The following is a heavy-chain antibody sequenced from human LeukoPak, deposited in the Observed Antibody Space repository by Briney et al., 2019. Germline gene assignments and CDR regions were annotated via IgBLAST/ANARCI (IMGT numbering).Heavy chain of an antibody. CDR1: GDSIRSSNW. V-gene: IGHV4-4*02. Sequence: PSGTLSLTCAVSGDSIRSSNWWSWVRQPPGKGLEWIGKIYHSGSTNYDPSLKSRVTISVDTSKNQFSLKLSSVTAADTAVYYCARDRHTKDIVVVPGAYYYGMDVWGQGTTVTVSS. D-gene: IGHD2-2*01. CDR2: IYHSGST. CDR3: ARDRHTKDIVVVPGAYYYGMDV. J-gene: IGHJ6*02.